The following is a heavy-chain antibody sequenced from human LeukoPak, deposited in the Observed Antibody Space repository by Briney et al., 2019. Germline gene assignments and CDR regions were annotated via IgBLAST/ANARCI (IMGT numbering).Heavy chain of an antibody. CDR3: ARGPRGYHNT. J-gene: IGHJ4*02. D-gene: IGHD5-12*01. V-gene: IGHV3-66*01. Sequence: GGSLRLSCAASDFSVGSNYMTWVRQAPGKGLEWVSLIYSVGTTFYADSVKGRFTISRDTSKTTLNLQMNSLRAEDTAVYYCARGPRGYHNTGGQGTLVTVSS. CDR2: IYSVGTT. CDR1: DFSVGSNY.